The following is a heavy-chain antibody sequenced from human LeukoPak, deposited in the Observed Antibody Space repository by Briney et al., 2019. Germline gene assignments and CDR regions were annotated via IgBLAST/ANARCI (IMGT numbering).Heavy chain of an antibody. J-gene: IGHJ4*02. CDR1: GGSITTSDW. D-gene: IGHD3-10*01. CDR3: ARDSRSYGSGSYLD. Sequence: SETLSLTCAISGGSITTSDWWSWVRQPPGKGLEWIGEIYLSGHTNYNPSLKSRVTKSVDKSKNQFSLKLRSVTAADTAVYYCARDSRSYGSGSYLDWGQGTLVTVSS. CDR2: IYLSGHT. V-gene: IGHV4-4*02.